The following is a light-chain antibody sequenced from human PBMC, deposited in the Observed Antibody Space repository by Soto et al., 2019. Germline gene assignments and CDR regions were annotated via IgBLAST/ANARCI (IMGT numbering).Light chain of an antibody. V-gene: IGKV3-20*01. CDR3: QQYGSSPT. CDR2: GAS. J-gene: IGKJ5*01. CDR1: QSVNNNY. Sequence: EIVLTQSAGTLSLSPGERATLSCRASQSVNNNYLAWYQQKPGQAPRRLIYGASSRATGIPDRFSGSGSGADFTLTISRLEPEDFAVYYCQQYGSSPTFGEGTRLAIK.